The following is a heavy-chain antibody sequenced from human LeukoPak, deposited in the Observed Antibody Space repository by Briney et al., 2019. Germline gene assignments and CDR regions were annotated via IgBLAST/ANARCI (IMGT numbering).Heavy chain of an antibody. V-gene: IGHV4-31*03. CDR3: ARGGNAFDI. D-gene: IGHD1-26*01. CDR1: GGSISSGGYN. Sequence: SQTLSLTCTVSGGSISSGGYNWGWVRQHPGKGLEWLGYIYYSGSTYYNPSLKSRVTISVNTSKIHISLKLSSVTAADTAVYYCARGGNAFDIWGQGNIVTASS. J-gene: IGHJ3*02. CDR2: IYYSGST.